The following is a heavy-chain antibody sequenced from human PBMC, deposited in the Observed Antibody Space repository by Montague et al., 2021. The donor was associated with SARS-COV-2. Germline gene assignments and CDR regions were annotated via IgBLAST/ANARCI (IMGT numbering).Heavy chain of an antibody. CDR1: GFTFTTFP. Sequence: SLRLSCAASGFTFTTFPMPWVRQAPGQGLEWVSFICAGGVNTYYADSVKGRFTISRDNSKNTLYLQMTSLRVEDTAVYYCAKDTWGYEPSYYFDYWGQGTLVTVAS. CDR3: AKDTWGYEPSYYFDY. V-gene: IGHV3-23*01. CDR2: ICAGGVNT. J-gene: IGHJ4*02. D-gene: IGHD5-12*01.